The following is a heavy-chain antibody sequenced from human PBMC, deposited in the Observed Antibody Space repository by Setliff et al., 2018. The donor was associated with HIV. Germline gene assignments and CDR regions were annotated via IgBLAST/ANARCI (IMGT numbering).Heavy chain of an antibody. CDR3: ARPRSGTYRGHYYYYMDV. D-gene: IGHD3-10*01. CDR2: IYYSGST. V-gene: IGHV4-59*01. CDR1: GGSISSYY. Sequence: PSETLSLTCTVSGGSISSYYWSWIRQPPGRGLEWIGYIYYSGSTNYNPSLKSRVTISVDTSKNQFSLKLSSVTAADTAVYYCARPRSGTYRGHYYYYMDVWGKGTTVTV. J-gene: IGHJ6*03.